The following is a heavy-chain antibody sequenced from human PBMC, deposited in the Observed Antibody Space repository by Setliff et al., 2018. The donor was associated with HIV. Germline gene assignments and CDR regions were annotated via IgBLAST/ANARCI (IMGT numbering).Heavy chain of an antibody. V-gene: IGHV4-61*02. CDR2: IYTRGST. Sequence: PSETLSLTCTVSGGSIDSGNYDWNWVRQPGGKGLEWIGRIYTRGSTKYSPTFESRVTMSLDTSKNQFSLTLRSVTAADTALYYCVRSGCNGNICYDSRGWLDSWGQGTQVTVTS. CDR1: GGSIDSGNYD. CDR3: VRSGCNGNICYDSRGWLDS. D-gene: IGHD5-12*01. J-gene: IGHJ5*01.